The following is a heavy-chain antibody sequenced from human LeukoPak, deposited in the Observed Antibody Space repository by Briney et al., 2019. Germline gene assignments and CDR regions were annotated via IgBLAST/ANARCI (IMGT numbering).Heavy chain of an antibody. Sequence: SETLSLTCAVYGGSLSGYYWSWIRQPPGKGLEWIGEINHSGSTNYNPSLKSRVTISVDTSKNQFSLKLSSVTAADTAVYYCARLSLSSSWSLDYWGQGTLVTVSS. J-gene: IGHJ4*02. D-gene: IGHD6-13*01. V-gene: IGHV4-34*01. CDR1: GGSLSGYY. CDR3: ARLSLSSSWSLDY. CDR2: INHSGST.